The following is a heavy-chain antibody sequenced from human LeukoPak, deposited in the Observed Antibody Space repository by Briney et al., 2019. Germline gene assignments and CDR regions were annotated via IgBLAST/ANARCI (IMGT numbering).Heavy chain of an antibody. J-gene: IGHJ4*02. CDR1: GGIIRDSGYY. Sequence: SETLSLTCTVSGGIIRDSGYYWGWIRQPPGTGREWIGTVFYSGRTYYNSSLQSRVTISVDTSKNQFSLRLSSVTAADTAIYYCARLSNDYGDYEGHYWGQGTLVTVSP. D-gene: IGHD4-17*01. V-gene: IGHV4-39*01. CDR2: VFYSGRT. CDR3: ARLSNDYGDYEGHY.